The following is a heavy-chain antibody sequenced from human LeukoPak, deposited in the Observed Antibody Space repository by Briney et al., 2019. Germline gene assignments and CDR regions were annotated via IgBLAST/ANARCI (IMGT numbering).Heavy chain of an antibody. Sequence: PSETLSLTRTVSGGSISSYYWSWIRQPAGKGLEWIGRIYTSGSTNYNPSLKSRVTMSVDTSKNQFSLKLSSVTAADTAVYYCARVSCSSTSCYRFDPWGQGTLVTVSS. J-gene: IGHJ5*02. D-gene: IGHD2-2*02. CDR3: ARVSCSSTSCYRFDP. CDR2: IYTSGST. CDR1: GGSISSYY. V-gene: IGHV4-4*07.